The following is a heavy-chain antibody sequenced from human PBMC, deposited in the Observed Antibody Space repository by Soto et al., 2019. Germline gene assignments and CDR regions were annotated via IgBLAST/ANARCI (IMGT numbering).Heavy chain of an antibody. D-gene: IGHD2-15*01. V-gene: IGHV4-59*08. Sequence: SDPLSLTFTVSGGSISSYYWSWIRQPPGKGLEWIGYMYYGGRTNYNPSLKSRVTISVDTSKMQVSLKLSSVTAADTAVYFCARGTPSPLIVRSSRGPWFDPWGQGTLVTVS. CDR3: ARGTPSPLIVRSSRGPWFDP. J-gene: IGHJ5*02. CDR2: MYYGGRT. CDR1: GGSISSYY.